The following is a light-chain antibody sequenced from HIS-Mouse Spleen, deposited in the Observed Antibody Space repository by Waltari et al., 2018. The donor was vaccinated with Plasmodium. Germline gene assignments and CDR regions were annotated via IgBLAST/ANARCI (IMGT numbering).Light chain of an antibody. CDR3: QQYYSYPLT. CDR2: AAS. Sequence: DIQMTQSPSSLSASVGDRVTITCRASQSISSYLNWYQQTPGKAPKLLIYAASSLQSGVPSRFSGSGSGTDFTLTISSLQPEDFATYYCQQYYSYPLTFGGGTKVEIK. V-gene: IGKV1-39*01. CDR1: QSISSY. J-gene: IGKJ4*01.